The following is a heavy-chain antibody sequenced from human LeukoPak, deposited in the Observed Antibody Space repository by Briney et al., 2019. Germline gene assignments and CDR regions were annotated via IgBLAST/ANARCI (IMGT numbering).Heavy chain of an antibody. CDR1: GFTFSSYA. V-gene: IGHV3-23*01. CDR3: AKDHSSVTTVPDY. CDR2: ISGSGGST. J-gene: IGHJ4*02. Sequence: GGSLRLSCAASGFTFSSYAMSWVRQAPGKGLEWVSAISGSGGSTYYADSVKGRFTVSRDNSKNTLYLQMNSLRAEDTAVYYCAKDHSSVTTVPDYWGQGTLVTVSS. D-gene: IGHD4-11*01.